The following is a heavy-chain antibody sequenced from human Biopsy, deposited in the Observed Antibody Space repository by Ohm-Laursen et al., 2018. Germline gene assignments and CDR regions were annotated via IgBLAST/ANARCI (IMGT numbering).Heavy chain of an antibody. Sequence: SQILSLTCTVSGGSVSSNTNYWAWIRQPPGKGLEWIGSIFYSGIIYYNPSLKSRVSISVDTSKNQFSLNLNSVTAADTAVYYCARHPTGFWFDPWGQGTLVSVSS. J-gene: IGHJ5*02. CDR3: ARHPTGFWFDP. CDR1: GGSVSSNTNY. CDR2: IFYSGII. V-gene: IGHV4-39*01.